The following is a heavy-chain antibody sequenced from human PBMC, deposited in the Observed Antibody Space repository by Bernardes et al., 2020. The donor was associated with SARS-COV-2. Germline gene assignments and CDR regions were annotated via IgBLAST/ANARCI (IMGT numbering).Heavy chain of an antibody. CDR1: SVSLRGYN. V-gene: IGHV4-34*01. Sequence: NPSPTPALSSVSLRGYNSGGIPPPPGGGLGWRGEIYHSGSTKSHPSLKSRVTISVDTSKNQFSLKLSSVTAADTAVYYCARGLRYCSSTSCYFSNYYYYYMDVWGKGTTVTVSS. CDR2: IYHSGST. CDR3: ARGLRYCSSTSCYFSNYYYYYMDV. J-gene: IGHJ6*03. D-gene: IGHD2-2*01.